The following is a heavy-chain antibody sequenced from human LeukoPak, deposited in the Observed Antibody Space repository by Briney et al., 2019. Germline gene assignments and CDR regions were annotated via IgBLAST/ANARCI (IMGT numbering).Heavy chain of an antibody. Sequence: GGSLRLSCAASGFTFSSYAMSWVRQAPGKGLEWVSAISGSGGSTYYADSVKGRFTISRGNSKNTLYLQMNSLRAEDTAVYYCAKVKGGGYSSSWYFSYWGQGTLVTVSS. CDR3: AKVKGGGYSSSWYFSY. CDR2: ISGSGGST. D-gene: IGHD6-13*01. J-gene: IGHJ4*02. V-gene: IGHV3-23*01. CDR1: GFTFSSYA.